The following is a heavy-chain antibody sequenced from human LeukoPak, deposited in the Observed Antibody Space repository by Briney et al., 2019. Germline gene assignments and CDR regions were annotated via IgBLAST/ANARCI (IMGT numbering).Heavy chain of an antibody. J-gene: IGHJ4*02. V-gene: IGHV4-34*01. CDR1: GGSFSGYY. CDR2: INHSGST. CDR3: ARGLRRAHYGGKVFDY. Sequence: SETLSLTCAVYGGSFSGYYWSWIRQPPGKGLEWIGEINHSGSTNYNPSLKSRVTISVDTSKNQFSLKLSSVTAADTAVYYCARGLRRAHYGGKVFDYWGQGTLVTVSS. D-gene: IGHD4-23*01.